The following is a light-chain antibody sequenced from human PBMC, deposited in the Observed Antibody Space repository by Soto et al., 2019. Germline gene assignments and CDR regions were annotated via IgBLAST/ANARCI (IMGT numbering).Light chain of an antibody. V-gene: IGLV2-23*01. J-gene: IGLJ1*01. CDR1: TSDADIYNV. Sequence: QSALTQPASVSGSPGQSITISCNGTTSDADIYNVVSWYQQHPGKAPKLIIYEGTKRPSGVSNRFSGSKSGNSASLTISGLQADDEADYFCCSYIPGTTLFGTGTKVTVL. CDR2: EGT. CDR3: CSYIPGTTL.